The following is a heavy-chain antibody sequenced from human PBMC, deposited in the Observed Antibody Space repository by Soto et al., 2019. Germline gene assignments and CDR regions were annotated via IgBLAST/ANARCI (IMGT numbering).Heavy chain of an antibody. J-gene: IGHJ4*02. CDR3: ARGTAVAGHFDY. CDR2: INAGNGNT. D-gene: IGHD6-19*01. CDR1: GYTFTSYA. V-gene: IGHV1-3*05. Sequence: QVQLVQSGAEEKKPGASVKVSCKATGYTFTSYAMHWVRQAPGKRLEWMGWINAGNGNTKYSQKFQGRVTITRDTSASTAYMELSSLRSEDTAVYYCARGTAVAGHFDYWGQGTLVTVSS.